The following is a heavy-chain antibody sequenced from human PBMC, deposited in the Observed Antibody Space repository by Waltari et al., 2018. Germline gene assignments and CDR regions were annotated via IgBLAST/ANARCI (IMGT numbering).Heavy chain of an antibody. V-gene: IGHV3-48*04. CDR3: ARSGYSGYDYPDY. J-gene: IGHJ4*02. Sequence: EVQLVESGGGLVQPGGSLRLSCAASGFTFSSYSMNWVRQAPGKGLEWVSYISSSSSTIYYADSVKGRFTISRDNAKNSLYLQMNSLRAEDTAVYYCARSGYSGYDYPDYWGQGTLVTVSS. CDR2: ISSSSSTI. CDR1: GFTFSSYS. D-gene: IGHD5-12*01.